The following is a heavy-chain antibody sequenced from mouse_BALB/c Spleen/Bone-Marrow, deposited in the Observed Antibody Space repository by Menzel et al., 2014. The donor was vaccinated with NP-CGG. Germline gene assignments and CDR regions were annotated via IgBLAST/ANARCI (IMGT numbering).Heavy chain of an antibody. D-gene: IGHD2-4*01. J-gene: IGHJ3*01. V-gene: IGHV3-2*02. Sequence: DVKLVESGPGLVKPSQSLSLTCIVTGYSITRDYAWNWLRQVPGNKLEWIGYISYRGSTTYNPSYESRISITRETSKNQLFLQLNSVPTEDPATYYCARRSSYDYAVGFAYWGQGTLVTVSA. CDR2: ISYRGST. CDR3: ARRSSYDYAVGFAY. CDR1: GYSITRDYA.